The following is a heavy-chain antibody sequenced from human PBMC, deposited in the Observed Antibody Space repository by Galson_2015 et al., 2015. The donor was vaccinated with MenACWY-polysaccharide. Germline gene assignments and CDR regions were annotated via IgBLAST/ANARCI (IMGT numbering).Heavy chain of an antibody. CDR3: ATMAGAFKYVDV. J-gene: IGHJ6*04. D-gene: IGHD3-3*02. V-gene: IGHV3-48*02. CDR2: INSRSTTV. Sequence: SLRLSCAASGFTFSDYNMVWVRQAPGKGLEWVSDINSRSTTVHYVDSVKGRFTMSRDNVKNTLFLQMKSLRDEDSAVYFCATMAGAFKYVDVWGKGTTVLVSS. CDR1: GFTFSDYN.